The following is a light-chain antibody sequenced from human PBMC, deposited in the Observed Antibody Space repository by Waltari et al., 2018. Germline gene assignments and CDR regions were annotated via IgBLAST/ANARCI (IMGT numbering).Light chain of an antibody. Sequence: QSVLTQPPSVSAAPGQKVTISCSGSSSNIGNNYVSWYQQLPGTAPKLLIYDNNKRTAWIPDRFSGSKSGTSATLGITGLQTGDEADYYCGTWDSSLSAEAVFGGGTQLTVL. CDR3: GTWDSSLSAEAV. J-gene: IGLJ7*01. CDR1: SSNIGNNY. CDR2: DNN. V-gene: IGLV1-51*01.